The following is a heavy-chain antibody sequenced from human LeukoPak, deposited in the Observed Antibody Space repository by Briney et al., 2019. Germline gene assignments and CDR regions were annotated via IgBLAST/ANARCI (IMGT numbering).Heavy chain of an antibody. CDR3: ARKVATTPYYFDY. D-gene: IGHD5-24*01. CDR2: IYYSGST. Sequence: SETLSLTSTVSAGSISSYYWSWIRQPPGKGLEWIGYIYYSGSTNYNPSLKSRVTISVDTSRNQFSLKLSSVTAADTAVYYCARKVATTPYYFDYWGQGTLVTVSS. J-gene: IGHJ4*02. V-gene: IGHV4-59*01. CDR1: AGSISSYY.